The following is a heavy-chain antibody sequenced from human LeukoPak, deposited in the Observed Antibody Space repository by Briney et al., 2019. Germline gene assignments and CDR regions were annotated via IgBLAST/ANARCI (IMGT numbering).Heavy chain of an antibody. Sequence: SETLSLTCTVSGGSISSSSYYWGWIRQPPGKGLEWVGYIYDSGSTNYNPSLKSRVTISVDTSKNQFSLKLSSVTAADTAVYYCARIYYDFWSGYPGFFDYWGQGTLVTVSS. V-gene: IGHV4-61*05. CDR1: GGSISSSSYY. CDR3: ARIYYDFWSGYPGFFDY. CDR2: IYDSGST. J-gene: IGHJ4*02. D-gene: IGHD3-3*01.